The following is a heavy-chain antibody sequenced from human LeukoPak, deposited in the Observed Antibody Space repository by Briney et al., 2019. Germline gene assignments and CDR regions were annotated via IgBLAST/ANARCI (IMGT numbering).Heavy chain of an antibody. D-gene: IGHD3-10*01. CDR1: GFTFHPYS. J-gene: IGHJ6*03. CDR3: ARSSITMVRGVIKSTTSWYHYYNMDV. Sequence: PGGSLRLSCATSGFTFHPYSFNWVRQAPGKGLEWNSYINAHRTTYYADSVEGRFTISRDNAKNSAYLQLNSLRVEDTAMYYCARSSITMVRGVIKSTTSWYHYYNMDVWGKGTTVTVSS. V-gene: IGHV3-48*01. CDR2: INAHRTT.